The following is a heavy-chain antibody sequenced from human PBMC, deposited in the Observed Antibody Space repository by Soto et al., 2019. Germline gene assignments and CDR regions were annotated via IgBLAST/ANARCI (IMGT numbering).Heavy chain of an antibody. CDR2: IYYSGST. J-gene: IGHJ6*02. CDR1: GGSVSSGSDY. D-gene: IGHD5-12*01. V-gene: IGHV4-61*01. Sequence: SETLSLTCTVSGGSVSSGSDYWSWVRQPPGKGLEWIGYIYYSGSTNYNPSLKSRVTISVDTSKNQFSLKLSSVTAADTVVYYCARDPWLRFARYYYGMDVWGQGTTVTVSS. CDR3: ARDPWLRFARYYYGMDV.